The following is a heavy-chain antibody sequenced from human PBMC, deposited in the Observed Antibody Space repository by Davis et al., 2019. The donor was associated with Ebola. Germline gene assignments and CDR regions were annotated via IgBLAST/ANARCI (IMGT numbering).Heavy chain of an antibody. V-gene: IGHV4-59*11. CDR2: IYYSGST. Sequence: PSETLSLTCTVSGGSISSHYWSWIRQPPGKGLEWIGYIYYSGSTNYNPSLKSRVTISVDTSKNQFSLKLSSVTAADTAVYYCAREQYSSGWYGGFDCWGQGILVTVSS. CDR3: AREQYSSGWYGGFDC. J-gene: IGHJ4*02. D-gene: IGHD6-19*01. CDR1: GGSISSHY.